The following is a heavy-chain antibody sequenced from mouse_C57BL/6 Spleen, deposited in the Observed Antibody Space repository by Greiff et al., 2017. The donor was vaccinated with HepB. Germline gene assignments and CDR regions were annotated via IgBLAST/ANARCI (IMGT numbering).Heavy chain of an antibody. CDR3: ATWEGYFDY. CDR1: GYTFTDYN. J-gene: IGHJ2*01. D-gene: IGHD4-1*01. CDR2: INPNNGGT. Sequence: VHVKQSGPELVKPGASVKMSCKASGYTFTDYNMHWVKQSHGKSLEWIGYINPNNGGTSYNQKFKGKATLTVNKSSSTAYMELRSLTSEDSAVYYCATWEGYFDYWGQGTTLTVSS. V-gene: IGHV1-22*01.